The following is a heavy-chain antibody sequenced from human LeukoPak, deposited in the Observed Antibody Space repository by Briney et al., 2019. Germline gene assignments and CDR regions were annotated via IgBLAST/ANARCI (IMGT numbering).Heavy chain of an antibody. Sequence: ASETLSLTCAVSGYSISSGYYWGWIRQPPGKGLEWIGSIYHSGSTYYNPSLKSRVTISVDTSKNQFSLKLSSVTAADTAVYYCASRNVPTNWFDPWGQGNLVTVSS. D-gene: IGHD5-12*01. CDR1: GYSISSGYY. V-gene: IGHV4-38-2*01. CDR3: ASRNVPTNWFDP. CDR2: IYHSGST. J-gene: IGHJ5*02.